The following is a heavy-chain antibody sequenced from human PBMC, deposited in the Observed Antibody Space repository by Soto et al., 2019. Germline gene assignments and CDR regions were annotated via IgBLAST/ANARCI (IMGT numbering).Heavy chain of an antibody. D-gene: IGHD3-9*01. CDR3: ATGGYYDILTGYSGAFDI. Sequence: ASVKVSCKVSGYTLTELSMHWVRQAPGKGLEWTGGFDPEDGETIYARKFQGRVTMTEDTSTDTAYMELSSLRSEDTAVYYCATGGYYDILTGYSGAFDIWGQGTMVTVSS. V-gene: IGHV1-24*01. CDR1: GYTLTELS. CDR2: FDPEDGET. J-gene: IGHJ3*02.